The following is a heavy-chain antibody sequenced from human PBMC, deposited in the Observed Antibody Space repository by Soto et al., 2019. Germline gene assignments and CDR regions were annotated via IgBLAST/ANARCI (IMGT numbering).Heavy chain of an antibody. CDR2: ISGSGSGT. J-gene: IGHJ4*02. D-gene: IGHD5-12*01. CDR3: VKGRSGYDFDY. CDR1: GFTFSSYV. Sequence: EVQLLESGGGLVQPGGSLRLSCAASGFTFSSYVMSWVRQAPGKGLEWVSAISGSGSGTYYADSVKGRFTISRDNSKNTLYVQMTSLRAEDTAVYYCVKGRSGYDFDYWGQGTLVTVSS. V-gene: IGHV3-23*01.